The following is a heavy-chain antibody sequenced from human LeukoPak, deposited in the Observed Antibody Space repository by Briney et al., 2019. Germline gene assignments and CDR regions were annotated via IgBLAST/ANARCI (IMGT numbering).Heavy chain of an antibody. CDR1: GFIFSSYV. CDR2: ISGSGGST. D-gene: IGHD3-3*01. Sequence: QPGGSLRLSCAASGFIFSSYVMSWVRQAPGKGLEWVSAISGSGGSTYYADSVKGRFTISRDNSKSTLYLQMNSLRAEDTAVYSCSKDRTGLRLNPAFDIWGQGTMVTVSS. CDR3: SKDRTGLRLNPAFDI. V-gene: IGHV3-23*01. J-gene: IGHJ3*02.